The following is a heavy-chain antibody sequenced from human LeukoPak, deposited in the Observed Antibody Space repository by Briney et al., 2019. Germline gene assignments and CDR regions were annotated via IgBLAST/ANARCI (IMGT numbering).Heavy chain of an antibody. CDR3: ARVVGVVHSAFDT. CDR1: GGSISSYY. CDR2: IDDSGNT. D-gene: IGHD1-26*01. J-gene: IGHJ3*02. Sequence: SETLSLTCTVSGGSISSYYWSWIRQPPGKGLEWIGYIDDSGNTNYNPSLKSRATISLDTSKNQFSLILNSVIAADTAVYYCARVVGVVHSAFDTWGQGTMVTVSS. V-gene: IGHV4-59*12.